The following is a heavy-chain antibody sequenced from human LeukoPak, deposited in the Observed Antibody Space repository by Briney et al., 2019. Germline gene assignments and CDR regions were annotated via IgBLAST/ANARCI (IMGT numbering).Heavy chain of an antibody. CDR3: ARDGNFDI. CDR1: GYTFSDYY. J-gene: IGHJ3*02. Sequence: ASVNVSCKPSGYTFSDYYIHWVRQAPGQGLEWLGWINPGSGATNFAQKFQGRVTMTRDTSINTAYMEVRSLKSDDTAVYYCARDGNFDIWGQGTMVTVSS. V-gene: IGHV1-2*02. CDR2: INPGSGAT.